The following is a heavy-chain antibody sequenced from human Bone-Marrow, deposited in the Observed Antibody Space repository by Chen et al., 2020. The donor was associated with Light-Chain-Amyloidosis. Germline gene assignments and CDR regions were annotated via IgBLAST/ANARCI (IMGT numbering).Heavy chain of an antibody. J-gene: IGHJ4*02. CDR1: GYHFTGYY. CDR3: ARVPHYYDSSGYYPN. Sequence: QVQLVQSGAEVKKPGASVKVSCKASGYHFTGYYMHWVRQAPGQGLEWMGWINPNSGGTNYAQKFQGRVTMTRDTSISTAYMELSRLRSDDTAVYYCARVPHYYDSSGYYPNWGQGTLVTVSS. CDR2: INPNSGGT. D-gene: IGHD3-22*01. V-gene: IGHV1-2*02.